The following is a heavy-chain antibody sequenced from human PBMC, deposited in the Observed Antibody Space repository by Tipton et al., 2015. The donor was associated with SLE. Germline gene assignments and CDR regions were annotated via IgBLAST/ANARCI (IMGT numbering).Heavy chain of an antibody. V-gene: IGHV4-61*08. CDR3: AGDTLGGLDY. CDR2: IYHSGNT. CDR1: GDSMSSGGYS. D-gene: IGHD1-26*01. Sequence: TLSLTCTVSGDSMSSGGYSWSWIRQPPGKGLEWIGSIYHSGNTYSNPSLKSRVTISVDTSKNQFSLKMSSVTAADTAVYYCAGDTLGGLDYWGQGTLVTVSS. J-gene: IGHJ4*02.